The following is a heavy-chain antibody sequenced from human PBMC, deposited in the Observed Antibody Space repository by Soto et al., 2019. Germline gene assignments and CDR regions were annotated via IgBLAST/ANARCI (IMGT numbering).Heavy chain of an antibody. V-gene: IGHV5-51*01. CDR2: IYPADSDT. CDR3: ARRGYYDTSSYYYSS. J-gene: IGHJ5*02. D-gene: IGHD3-22*01. CDR1: GYSFTSYW. Sequence: GESLTISCKASGYSFTSYWIAWVRQMPGKGLEWMGIIYPADSDTRYSPSFQGQVTISADKSISTAYLQWSSLKASDTAMYYCARRGYYDTSSYYYSSWGQGTLVTVSS.